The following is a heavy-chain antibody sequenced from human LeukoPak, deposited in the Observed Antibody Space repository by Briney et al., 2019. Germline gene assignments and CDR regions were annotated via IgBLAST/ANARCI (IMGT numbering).Heavy chain of an antibody. CDR3: AREGYYGSGSRSIGY. CDR1: GGSISSGSYY. D-gene: IGHD3-10*01. CDR2: IYTSGST. V-gene: IGHV4-61*02. J-gene: IGHJ4*02. Sequence: SQTLSLTCTVSGGSISSGSYYWSWIRQPAGKGLEWIGRIYTSGSTNYNPSLKSRVTISVDTSKNQFSLKLSSVTAADTAVYYCAREGYYGSGSRSIGYWGQGTLATVSS.